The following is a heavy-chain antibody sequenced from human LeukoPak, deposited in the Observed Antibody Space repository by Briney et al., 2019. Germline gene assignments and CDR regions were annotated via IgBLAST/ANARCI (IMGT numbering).Heavy chain of an antibody. V-gene: IGHV3-11*04. CDR1: GFTFSDYN. D-gene: IGHD6-13*01. J-gene: IGHJ4*02. CDR2: ISRSGSTK. Sequence: PGGSLRLSCAASGFTFSDYNMRWIRQAPGKGLEWVSSISRSGSTKYYADSVKGRFTISRDNSKNTLYLQMNSLRAEDTAVYYCAKDRRSSWYDSYFDYWGQGTLVTVSS. CDR3: AKDRRSSWYDSYFDY.